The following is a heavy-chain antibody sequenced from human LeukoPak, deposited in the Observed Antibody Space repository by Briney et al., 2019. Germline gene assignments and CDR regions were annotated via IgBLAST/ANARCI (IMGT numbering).Heavy chain of an antibody. CDR3: ARHPIVVVVAATGWFDP. J-gene: IGHJ5*02. CDR2: IDHSGST. D-gene: IGHD2-15*01. CDR1: GGSIINSNW. V-gene: IGHV4-4*02. Sequence: SETLSLTCAVSGGSIINSNWWSWVRQPPGKGLEWIGEIDHSGSTSYNPSLKSRVTMSVDRSQNQFSLKLSSVTAADTAVYYCARHPIVVVVAATGWFDPWGQGTLVTVSS.